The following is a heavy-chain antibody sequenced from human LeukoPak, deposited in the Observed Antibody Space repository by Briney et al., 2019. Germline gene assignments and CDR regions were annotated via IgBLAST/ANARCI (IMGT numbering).Heavy chain of an antibody. CDR1: GFTFSSYS. CDR3: ARDLGVAARRDAFDI. CDR2: ISSSSSYI. V-gene: IGHV3-21*01. Sequence: GGSLRLSCAASGFTFSSYSMNWVRQAPGKGLEWLSSISSSSSYIYYADSVKGRFTISRDNAKNSLYLQMNSLRAEDTAVYYCARDLGVAARRDAFDIWGQGTMVTVSS. D-gene: IGHD6-6*01. J-gene: IGHJ3*02.